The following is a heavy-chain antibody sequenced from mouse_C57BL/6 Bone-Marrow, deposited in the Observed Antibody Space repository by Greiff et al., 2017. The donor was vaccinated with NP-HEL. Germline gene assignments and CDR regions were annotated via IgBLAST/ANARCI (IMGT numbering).Heavy chain of an antibody. CDR3: ARGRRVAY. J-gene: IGHJ3*01. Sequence: EVKLVESGGGLVQPGGSLSLSCAASGFTFTDYYMSWVRQPPGKALEWLGFIRNKANGYTTEYSASVKGRFTISRDNSQSILYLQMNALRADDSATYYCARGRRVAYWGQGTLVTVSA. CDR2: IRNKANGYTT. D-gene: IGHD2-12*01. CDR1: GFTFTDYY. V-gene: IGHV7-3*01.